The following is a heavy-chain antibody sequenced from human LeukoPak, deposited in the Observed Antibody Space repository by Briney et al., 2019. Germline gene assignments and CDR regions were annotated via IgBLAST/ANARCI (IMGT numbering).Heavy chain of an antibody. CDR1: GGSISSYY. CDR3: ARDYKEMATTSYWYFDL. J-gene: IGHJ2*01. CDR2: IYYSGST. Sequence: SETLSLTCTVSGGSISSYYWSWIRQPPGKGLEWIGYIYYSGSTNYNPSLKSRVTISVDTSKNQFSLKLSSVTAADTAVYYCARDYKEMATTSYWYFDLWGRGTLVTVSS. D-gene: IGHD5-24*01. V-gene: IGHV4-59*01.